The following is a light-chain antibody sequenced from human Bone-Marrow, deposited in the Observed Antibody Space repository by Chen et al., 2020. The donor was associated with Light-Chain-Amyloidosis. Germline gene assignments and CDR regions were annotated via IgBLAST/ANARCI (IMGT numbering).Light chain of an antibody. J-gene: IGLJ2*01. Sequence: YELTQPPSVSVSPGQTARITCSGDDLPTKYAYWYQQKPGQAPVLVIHRDTERPSGISERFSGSSSGTTATVTISGGQAEDEADYHGQSADSSGTYEVIFGGGTKLTVL. V-gene: IGLV3-25*03. CDR3: QSADSSGTYEVI. CDR2: RDT. CDR1: DLPTKY.